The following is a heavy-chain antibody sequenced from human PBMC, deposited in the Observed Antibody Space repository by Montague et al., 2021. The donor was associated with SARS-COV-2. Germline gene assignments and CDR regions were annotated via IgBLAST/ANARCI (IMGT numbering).Heavy chain of an antibody. CDR2: TYYRSKWYN. CDR1: GDSVSSNIAT. J-gene: IGHJ4*02. CDR3: ARIPVGSKYYFDF. D-gene: IGHD2-2*01. Sequence: CAISGDSVSSNIATWNWIRQSPSRGLEWLGRTYYRSKWYNEYAGSVKSRITIDPDTSKHQFSLHLNSVTPEDTAVYYCARIPVGSKYYFDFWGQGTLVTVSS. V-gene: IGHV6-1*01.